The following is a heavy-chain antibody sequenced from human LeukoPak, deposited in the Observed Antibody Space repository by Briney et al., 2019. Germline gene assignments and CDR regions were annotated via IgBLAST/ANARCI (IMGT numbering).Heavy chain of an antibody. Sequence: GGSLRLSCAASGFTFSSYAMSWVRQAPGKGLEWVSAISGSGGSTYYADSVKGRFTISRDNAKNSLYLQMNSLRAEDTAVYYCARVEAADAFDIWGQGTMVTVSS. J-gene: IGHJ3*02. CDR2: ISGSGGST. CDR1: GFTFSSYA. CDR3: ARVEAADAFDI. D-gene: IGHD6-13*01. V-gene: IGHV3-23*01.